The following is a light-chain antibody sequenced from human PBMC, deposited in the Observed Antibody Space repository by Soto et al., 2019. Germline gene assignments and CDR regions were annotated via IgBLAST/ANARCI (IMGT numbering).Light chain of an antibody. CDR3: QTWGTGIHVV. J-gene: IGLJ2*01. CDR1: SGHSSYA. CDR2: LDSDGSH. Sequence: QLVLTQSPSASASLGASVKLTCTLSSGHSSYAIAWHQQQPEKGPRYLMKLDSDGSHTKGDAIPDRFSGSSSGAERSLTISSLQSEHEADYYCQTWGTGIHVVFGGGTTLTVL. V-gene: IGLV4-69*01.